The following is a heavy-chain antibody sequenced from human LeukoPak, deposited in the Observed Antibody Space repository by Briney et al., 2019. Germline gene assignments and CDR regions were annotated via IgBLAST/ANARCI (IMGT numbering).Heavy chain of an antibody. J-gene: IGHJ4*02. CDR1: GFTFSSYW. Sequence: GGSLRPSCAASGFTFSSYWMSWVRQAPGKGLEWVANIKQDGSEKYYVDSVKGRFTTSRDNAKNSLYLQMNSLRAEDTAVYYCARDLGYCSSTSCLYGAVFDYWGQGTLVTVSS. CDR2: IKQDGSEK. D-gene: IGHD2-2*01. CDR3: ARDLGYCSSTSCLYGAVFDY. V-gene: IGHV3-7*03.